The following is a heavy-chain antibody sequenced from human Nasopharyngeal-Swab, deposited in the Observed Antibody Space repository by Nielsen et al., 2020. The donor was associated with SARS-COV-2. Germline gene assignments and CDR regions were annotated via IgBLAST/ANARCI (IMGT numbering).Heavy chain of an antibody. CDR1: GYTFTSYY. CDR3: ATGQQWLVQWFDP. V-gene: IGHV1-24*01. D-gene: IGHD6-19*01. J-gene: IGHJ5*02. Sequence: ASVKVSCKASGYTFTSYYMHWVRQAPGKGLDGLGGFYPEDGETIYAQKFQGRVTMTEDTSTDTAYMELSSLRSEDTAVYYCATGQQWLVQWFDPLGQGTLVTVSS. CDR2: FYPEDGET.